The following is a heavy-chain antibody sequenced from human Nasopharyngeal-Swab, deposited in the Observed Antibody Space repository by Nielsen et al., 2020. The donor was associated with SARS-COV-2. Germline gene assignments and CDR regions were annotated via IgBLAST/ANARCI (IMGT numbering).Heavy chain of an antibody. D-gene: IGHD6-19*01. CDR3: ARGGRLGYSRGWLEGSWFDP. V-gene: IGHV3-21*01. Sequence: GGSLRLSCAASGFTFSSYSMNWVRQAPGKGLEWVSSISSSSSYIYYADSVKGRFTISRDNAKNSLYLQMNSLRAEDTAVYYCARGGRLGYSRGWLEGSWFDPWGQGTLVTVSS. J-gene: IGHJ5*02. CDR2: ISSSSSYI. CDR1: GFTFSSYS.